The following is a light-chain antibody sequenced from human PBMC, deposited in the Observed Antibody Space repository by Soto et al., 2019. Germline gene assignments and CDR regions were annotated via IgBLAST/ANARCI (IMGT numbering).Light chain of an antibody. CDR3: SSYSDSTSTRV. CDR2: DVS. Sequence: QSVLTQPASVSGSPGQSITISCTGTSSDVGGYNYVSWYQQHPGKAPKLMIYDVSDRPSGVSNRFSGSKSGTTASLTISGLQAEDEADYYCSSYSDSTSTRVFGTGTKVTVL. CDR1: SSDVGGYNY. V-gene: IGLV2-14*01. J-gene: IGLJ1*01.